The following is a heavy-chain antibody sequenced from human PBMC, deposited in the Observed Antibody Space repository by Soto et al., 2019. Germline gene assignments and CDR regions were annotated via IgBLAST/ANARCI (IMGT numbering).Heavy chain of an antibody. D-gene: IGHD3-16*02. J-gene: IGHJ5*02. Sequence: QVQLQESGPGLVKPSETLSLTCTVSGGSVSSGNFYWSWLRQPPGRGLEWIGDTYYNGRTNYNPSLRSRVALSMDVSRNQFSLKLTSVSAADTAMYYCARRGIVTKWFDPWGQGTLVTVSS. CDR1: GGSVSSGNFY. V-gene: IGHV4-61*01. CDR3: ARRGIVTKWFDP. CDR2: TYYNGRT.